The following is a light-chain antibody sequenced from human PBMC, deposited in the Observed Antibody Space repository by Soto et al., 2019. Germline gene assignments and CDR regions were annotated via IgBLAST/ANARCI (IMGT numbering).Light chain of an antibody. V-gene: IGLV2-23*02. Sequence: QSVLTQPASVSGSPGQSITISCTGTSSDVGSYNLVSWYQQHPGKAPKLMIYEVSKRPSGVSNRFSGSKSGNTASLTIPGLQAEDEADYYCCSYAGSSTYVFGTGTKSPS. CDR2: EVS. J-gene: IGLJ1*01. CDR3: CSYAGSSTYV. CDR1: SSDVGSYNL.